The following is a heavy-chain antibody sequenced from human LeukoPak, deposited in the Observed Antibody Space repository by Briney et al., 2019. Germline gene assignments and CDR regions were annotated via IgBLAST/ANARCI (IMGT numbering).Heavy chain of an antibody. CDR1: GGSISSDDYY. J-gene: IGHJ4*02. CDR2: IYYSGST. D-gene: IGHD1-7*01. Sequence: SETLSLTCTVSGGSISSDDYYWSWIRQPPGKGLEWIGYIYYSGSTYYNPSLKSRVTISVDTSKNQFSLELSPVTAADTAVYYCATSVTGTTVYNYWGQGTLVTVSS. V-gene: IGHV4-30-4*08. CDR3: ATSVTGTTVYNY.